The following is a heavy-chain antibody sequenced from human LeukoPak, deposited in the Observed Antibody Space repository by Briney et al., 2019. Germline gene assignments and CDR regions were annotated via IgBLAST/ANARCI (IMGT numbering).Heavy chain of an antibody. D-gene: IGHD6-13*01. CDR3: AKDVRLHSGSWYSINYGMDV. CDR2: ISYDGSNK. J-gene: IGHJ6*04. V-gene: IGHV3-30*18. Sequence: GGSLRLSCAASGFTFSSYGMHWVRLAPGKGLEWVAVISYDGSNKYYADSVKGRFTISRDNSKNTLYLQMNSLRAEDTAVYYCAKDVRLHSGSWYSINYGMDVWGKGTTVTVSS. CDR1: GFTFSSYG.